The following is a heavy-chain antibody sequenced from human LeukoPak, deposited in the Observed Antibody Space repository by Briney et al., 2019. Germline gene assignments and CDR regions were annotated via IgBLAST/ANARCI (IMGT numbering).Heavy chain of an antibody. J-gene: IGHJ3*02. V-gene: IGHV1-69*13. D-gene: IGHD3-22*01. CDR2: IIPIFGTA. CDR1: GGTFSSYA. Sequence: SVKVSCKASGGTFSSYAISWVRQAPGQGLEWMGGIIPIFGTANYAQKFQGRVTITADESTSTAYMELSSLRSEDTAVYYCARATPPDYYDSSGYPLLGAFDIWGQGTMVTVSS. CDR3: ARATPPDYYDSSGYPLLGAFDI.